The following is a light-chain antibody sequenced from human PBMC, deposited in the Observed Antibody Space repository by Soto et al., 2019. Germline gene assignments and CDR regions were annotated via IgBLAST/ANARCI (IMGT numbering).Light chain of an antibody. Sequence: ENVLTQFPGTLSLSPGERATLTCRASQTVTTTSLAWYQQKPGQAPRVLIYGGSFRATGVPDRFSGSGAGTYFTLTITKLEPEDFAVYYCQQYSSSPQTFGQGTKVEI. V-gene: IGKV3-20*01. CDR1: QTVTTTS. CDR2: GGS. CDR3: QQYSSSPQT. J-gene: IGKJ1*01.